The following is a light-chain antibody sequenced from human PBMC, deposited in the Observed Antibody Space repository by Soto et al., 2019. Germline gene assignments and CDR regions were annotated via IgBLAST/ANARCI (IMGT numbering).Light chain of an antibody. CDR2: GAS. CDR1: QSVSSSY. Sequence: EIVLTQSPGTLSLSPGEGATLSCRASQSVSSSYLAWYQQKPGQAPRLLIYGASRRATGIPDRFSGSGSGKDFTLTISRLEPEDFAVYYCQQHGSSPQVTFGLGTRLEIK. CDR3: QQHGSSPQVT. V-gene: IGKV3-20*01. J-gene: IGKJ5*01.